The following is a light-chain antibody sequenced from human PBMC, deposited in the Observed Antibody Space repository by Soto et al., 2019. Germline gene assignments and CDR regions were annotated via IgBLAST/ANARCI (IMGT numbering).Light chain of an antibody. CDR3: QQYNNWPSVS. J-gene: IGKJ1*01. CDR2: GAS. V-gene: IGKV3-15*01. CDR1: QSVSSN. Sequence: EIVMTKSPATLSVSPGERATLSCRASQSVSSNLAWYQQKPGQAPRLLIYGASTRATGIPARFSGSGSGTEFTLTISSLQSEDFAVYYCQQYNNWPSVSFGQGTKVDIK.